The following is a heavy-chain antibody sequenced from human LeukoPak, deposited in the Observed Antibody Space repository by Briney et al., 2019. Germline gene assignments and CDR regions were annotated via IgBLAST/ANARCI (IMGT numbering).Heavy chain of an antibody. Sequence: ASVKVSCKASGGTFSSYAISWVRQAPGQGLEWMGGIIPIFGTANYAQKFQGRVTITADESTSTAYMELSSLRSEDTAVYYCARAPPHSSGWYYFDYWGQGTLVTVFS. CDR2: IIPIFGTA. CDR1: GGTFSSYA. J-gene: IGHJ4*02. CDR3: ARAPPHSSGWYYFDY. V-gene: IGHV1-69*01. D-gene: IGHD6-19*01.